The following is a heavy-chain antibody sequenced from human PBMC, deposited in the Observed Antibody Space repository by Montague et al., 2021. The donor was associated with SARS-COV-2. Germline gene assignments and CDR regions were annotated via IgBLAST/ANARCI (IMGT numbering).Heavy chain of an antibody. D-gene: IGHD1-1*01. CDR3: TRHVHMTWPEPSPGFDY. J-gene: IGHJ4*02. Sequence: SETLSLTCTVSGGSISSSSYYWGWIRQPPGKGLEWIGNVYYSGXTXYXXXXKXRVTIYVDTSKNQLSLKLSSVTAADTAVYYCTRHVHMTWPEPSPGFDYWGQGTLVTVSS. CDR2: VYYSGXT. CDR1: GGSISSSSYY. V-gene: IGHV4-39*01.